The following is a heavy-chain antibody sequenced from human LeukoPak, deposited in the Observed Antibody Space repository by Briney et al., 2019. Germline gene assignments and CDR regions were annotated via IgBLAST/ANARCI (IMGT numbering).Heavy chain of an antibody. CDR1: GFTFSSYS. CDR2: INHSGST. CDR3: ASIGIAAAGNDY. D-gene: IGHD6-13*01. V-gene: IGHV4-34*01. Sequence: GSLRLSCAASGFTFSSYSMNWVRQAPGKGLEWIGEINHSGSTNYNPSLKSRVTISVDTSKNQFSLKLSSVTAADTAVYYCASIGIAAAGNDYWGQGTLVTVSS. J-gene: IGHJ4*02.